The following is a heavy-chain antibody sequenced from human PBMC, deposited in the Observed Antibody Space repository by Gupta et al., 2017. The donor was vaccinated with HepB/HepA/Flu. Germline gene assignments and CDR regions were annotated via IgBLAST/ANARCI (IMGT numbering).Heavy chain of an antibody. J-gene: IGHJ4*02. CDR2: MNPNSGNT. CDR3: ARAGGICSSFSCPYYFDY. Sequence: QVHLVQSGAEVKKPGASVKVSCKASGYTFASHDINWVRQATGQGLEWMGWMNPNSGNTGYAQKFQGRVAITRNTSISTAYMELSSLRSEDTAVYYCARAGGICSSFSCPYYFDYWGQGTLVTVSS. CDR1: GYTFASHD. D-gene: IGHD2-2*01. V-gene: IGHV1-8*03.